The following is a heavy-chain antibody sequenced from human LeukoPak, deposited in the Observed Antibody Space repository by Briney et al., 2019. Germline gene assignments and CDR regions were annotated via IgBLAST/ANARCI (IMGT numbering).Heavy chain of an antibody. CDR2: MNAIHGNT. Sequence: GASVKVSCKASGVTFTSYDIKWVRQATGQGLECMGWMNAIHGNTGYAQKFQGRVTMTRDTSISTAYMELRSLRSDATAVYYCVRDGEGVAISVNYWFDPWGQGTLVTVSS. V-gene: IGHV1-8*01. CDR3: VRDGEGVAISVNYWFDP. D-gene: IGHD3-10*01. CDR1: GVTFTSYD. J-gene: IGHJ5*02.